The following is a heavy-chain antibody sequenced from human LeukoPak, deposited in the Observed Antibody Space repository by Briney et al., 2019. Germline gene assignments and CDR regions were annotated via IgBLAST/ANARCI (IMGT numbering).Heavy chain of an antibody. CDR3: TTDADGLFEY. D-gene: IGHD4-17*01. CDR1: GFTFSNAW. V-gene: IGHV3-15*01. CDR2: IKSKTDGGTT. Sequence: PGGSLRRSCAASGFTFSNAWMSWVRQAPGKGREGGGRIKSKTDGGTTDYAAPVKGRFTISRDDSKNTLYLQMNRLKTADTAVYYCTTDADGLFEYWGQGPLVTVSS. J-gene: IGHJ4*02.